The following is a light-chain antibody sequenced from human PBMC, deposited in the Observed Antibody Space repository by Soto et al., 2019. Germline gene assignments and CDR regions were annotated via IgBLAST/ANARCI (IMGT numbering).Light chain of an antibody. CDR1: QSVRSSY. CDR3: QQYGTSPRT. V-gene: IGKV3-20*01. J-gene: IGKJ1*01. CDR2: GVS. Sequence: EIVLTQSPGTLSLSPGERATLSCRASQSVRSSYLAWYQQKLGQAPRLLIYGVSNRATGIPARFSGSGSGTDFTLTISSLESEDFAVYYCQQYGTSPRTFGHGTKVDIK.